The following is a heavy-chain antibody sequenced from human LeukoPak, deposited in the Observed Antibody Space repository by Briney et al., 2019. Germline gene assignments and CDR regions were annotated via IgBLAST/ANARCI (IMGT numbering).Heavy chain of an antibody. CDR2: INAGNGNT. Sequence: GASVKVSCKASGYTFTSYAMHWVRQAPGQRLEWMGWINAGNGNTKYSQKFQGRVTITRDTSASTAYMELSSLRSEDTAVYYCARVRYYDSSGYYYPAFDIWGQGAMVTVSS. J-gene: IGHJ3*02. CDR1: GYTFTSYA. V-gene: IGHV1-3*01. CDR3: ARVRYYDSSGYYYPAFDI. D-gene: IGHD3-22*01.